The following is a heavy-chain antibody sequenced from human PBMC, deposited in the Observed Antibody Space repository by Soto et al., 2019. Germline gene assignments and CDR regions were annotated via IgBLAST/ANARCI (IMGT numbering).Heavy chain of an antibody. J-gene: IGHJ4*02. CDR2: ISYDGSNK. CDR1: GFTFSSYG. CDR3: AKEDGSGWYSYDY. Sequence: QVQLVESGGGVVQPGRSLRLSCAASGFTFSSYGMHWVRQAPGKGLEWVAVISYDGSNKYYADSVKGRFTISRDNSKNTLYLQMNSLRAEDTAVYYCAKEDGSGWYSYDYRGQGTMVTVSS. D-gene: IGHD6-19*01. V-gene: IGHV3-30*18.